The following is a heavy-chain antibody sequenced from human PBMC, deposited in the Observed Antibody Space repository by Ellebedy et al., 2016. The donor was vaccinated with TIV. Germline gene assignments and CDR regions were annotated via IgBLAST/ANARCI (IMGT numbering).Heavy chain of an antibody. Sequence: ASVKVSXXASGYTFTSYYMHWVRQAPGQGLEWMGIINPSGGSTSYAQKFQGRVTMTRDTSTSTVYMELSSLRSEDTAVYYCARAVADSIFGYWGQGTLVTASS. J-gene: IGHJ4*02. CDR1: GYTFTSYY. V-gene: IGHV1-46*01. CDR3: ARAVADSIFGY. D-gene: IGHD6-19*01. CDR2: INPSGGST.